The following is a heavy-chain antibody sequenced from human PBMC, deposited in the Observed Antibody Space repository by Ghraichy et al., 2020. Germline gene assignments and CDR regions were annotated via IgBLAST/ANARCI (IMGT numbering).Heavy chain of an antibody. CDR2: INHSGST. J-gene: IGHJ3*02. CDR3: ARERGRNAYDRDAFDI. CDR1: GGSFSGYY. D-gene: IGHD3-22*01. V-gene: IGHV4-34*01. Sequence: GSLRLSCAVYGGSFSGYYWSWIRQPPGKGLEWIGEINHSGSTNYNPSLKSRVTISVDTSKNQFSLKLSSVTAADTAVYYCARERGRNAYDRDAFDIWGQGTMVTVSS.